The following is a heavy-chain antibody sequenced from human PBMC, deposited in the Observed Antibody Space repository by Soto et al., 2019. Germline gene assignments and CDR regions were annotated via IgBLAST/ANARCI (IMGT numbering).Heavy chain of an antibody. V-gene: IGHV1-18*01. D-gene: IGHD1-26*01. CDR3: ARARGGATLDYSDFDY. J-gene: IGHJ4*02. CDR2: ISAYNGNT. Sequence: QVQLVQSGAEVKKPGASVKVSCKASGYTFTSYGISWVRQAPGQGLEWMGWISAYNGNTNYAQKLQGRVTMTTDTSTSTADMEVRSLRSDDTAVYYCARARGGATLDYSDFDYWGQGTLVTVSS. CDR1: GYTFTSYG.